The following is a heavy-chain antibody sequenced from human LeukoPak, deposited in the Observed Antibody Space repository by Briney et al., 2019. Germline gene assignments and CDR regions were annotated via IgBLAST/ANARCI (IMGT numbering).Heavy chain of an antibody. CDR2: GYYTGST. CDR1: GGSTSTYF. V-gene: IGHV4-59*12. Sequence: SETLSLTCTVSGGSTSTYFWSWVRQPPGKGLEWIGYGYYTGSTNYNPSLKSRVTMSVDTSKNQFSLKLSSVTAADTAVYYCAREAGDIVVVPAAQHHYYYYYMDVWGKGTTVTVSS. CDR3: AREAGDIVVVPAAQHHYYYYYMDV. J-gene: IGHJ6*03. D-gene: IGHD2-2*01.